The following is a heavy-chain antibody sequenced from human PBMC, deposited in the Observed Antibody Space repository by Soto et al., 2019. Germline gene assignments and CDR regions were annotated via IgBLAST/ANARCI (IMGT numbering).Heavy chain of an antibody. D-gene: IGHD3-22*01. CDR3: ITDCYSAMIAVRFDY. CDR1: GFTFTNAW. CDR2: IKSKIDGGTT. V-gene: IGHV3-15*07. J-gene: IGHJ4*02. Sequence: PGGSLRLSCAASGFTFTNAWINWVRQAPGKGLEWVGRIKSKIDGGTTDFAAPVKGRFAISRDDSQNMVYLQMTSLKIEDTAVYFCITDCYSAMIAVRFDYWGQGTLVTVSS.